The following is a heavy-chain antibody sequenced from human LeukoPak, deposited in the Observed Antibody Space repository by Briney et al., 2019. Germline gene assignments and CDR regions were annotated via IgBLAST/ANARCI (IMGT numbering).Heavy chain of an antibody. D-gene: IGHD3-10*01. CDR1: GGSFSGYY. J-gene: IGHJ6*03. Sequence: KPSETLSLTCAVYGGSFSGYYWSWIRQPPGKGLEWIGEINHSGSTNYNPSLKSRVTISVDTSKNQFSLKLSSVTAADTAVYYCGEEVGVGRGVFGYYYVDVWGKGTTVTISS. V-gene: IGHV4-34*01. CDR2: INHSGST. CDR3: GEEVGVGRGVFGYYYVDV.